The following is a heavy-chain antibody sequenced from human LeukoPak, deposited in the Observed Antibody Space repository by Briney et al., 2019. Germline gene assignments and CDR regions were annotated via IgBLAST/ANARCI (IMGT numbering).Heavy chain of an antibody. CDR2: IGSSCDGI. V-gene: IGHV3-48*03. Sequence: GGSLRLSCVASGFTFSNYEMNWVRQAPGKGLEWVSLIGSSCDGISYADSVKGRFTVSRDNAKSSMFLQMNSLRVEDTAVYFCARPMYAKARLLDYWGQRTLVTVSS. D-gene: IGHD2-8*01. CDR3: ARPMYAKARLLDY. J-gene: IGHJ4*02. CDR1: GFTFSNYE.